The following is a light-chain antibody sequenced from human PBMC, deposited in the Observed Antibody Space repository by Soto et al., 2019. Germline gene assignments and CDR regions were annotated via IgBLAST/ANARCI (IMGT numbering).Light chain of an antibody. J-gene: IGKJ4*01. Sequence: IQMTQSPSSVSASVGDSVTITCRASQVISSWLAWYQVKPGKAPKLLIYGASNRESGVPSRFSASESGTLLTLTINSLQPEDFATYYCQQASSFPLTFGGGTTVEI. CDR1: QVISSW. V-gene: IGKV1-12*01. CDR2: GAS. CDR3: QQASSFPLT.